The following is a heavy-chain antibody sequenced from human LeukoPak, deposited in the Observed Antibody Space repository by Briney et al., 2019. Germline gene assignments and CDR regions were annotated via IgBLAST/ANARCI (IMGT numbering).Heavy chain of an antibody. CDR3: AKSSRSYCGGDCYPDFDY. Sequence: GGSLRLSCAASGFTFSSYAMSWVRQAPGKGLEWVSAISGSGGSTYYADSVKGRFTISRDNSKNTLYLQMNSLRAEDTAVYYCAKSSRSYCGGDCYPDFDYWGQGTLVTVSS. CDR2: ISGSGGST. V-gene: IGHV3-23*01. D-gene: IGHD2-21*02. CDR1: GFTFSSYA. J-gene: IGHJ4*02.